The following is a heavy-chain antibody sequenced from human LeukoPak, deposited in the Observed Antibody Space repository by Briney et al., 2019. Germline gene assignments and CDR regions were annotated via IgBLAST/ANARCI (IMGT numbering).Heavy chain of an antibody. J-gene: IGHJ4*02. CDR1: GFTFGSYW. CDR2: INHSGST. CDR3: ARAGYSSSWYSDY. V-gene: IGHV4-34*01. Sequence: GSLRLSCAASGFTFGSYWMSWVRQAPGKGLEWIGEINHSGSTNYNPSLKSRVTISVDTSKNQFSLKLSSVTAADTAVYYCARAGYSSSWYSDYWGQGTLVTVSS. D-gene: IGHD6-13*01.